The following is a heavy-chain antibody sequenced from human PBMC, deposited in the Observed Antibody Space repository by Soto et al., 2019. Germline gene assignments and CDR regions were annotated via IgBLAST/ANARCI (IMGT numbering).Heavy chain of an antibody. Sequence: EVQLLESGGGLVQPGGSRRLSCAASGFTFSSYAMSWVRQAPGKGLEWVSTISDSGSTYYADSVKGRFTISRDISKNPLEGKKSSLRAEDTAVYYWAKGGEGYCSGTSCLYPMDGWGKGTTVTVSS. V-gene: IGHV3-23*01. D-gene: IGHD2-15*01. J-gene: IGHJ6*04. CDR1: GFTFSSYA. CDR2: ISDSGST. CDR3: AKGGEGYCSGTSCLYPMDG.